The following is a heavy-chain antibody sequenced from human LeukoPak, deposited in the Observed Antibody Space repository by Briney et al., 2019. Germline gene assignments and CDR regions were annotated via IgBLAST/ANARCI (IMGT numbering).Heavy chain of an antibody. J-gene: IGHJ4*02. CDR3: ARRGLSQTFDY. Sequence: SETLSLTCAVSGYSISSGYYWGWIRQPPGKGLEWIGSIYHSGGAYYNSSLKSRVTISVDTSKNQFSLNLSSVTAADTAVYYCARRGLSQTFDYWGQGTLVTVSS. CDR2: IYHSGGA. CDR1: GYSISSGYY. D-gene: IGHD3-16*02. V-gene: IGHV4-38-2*01.